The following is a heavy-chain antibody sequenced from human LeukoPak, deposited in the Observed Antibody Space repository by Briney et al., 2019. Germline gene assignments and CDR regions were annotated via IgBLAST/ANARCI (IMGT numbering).Heavy chain of an antibody. Sequence: ASVKVSCTASGCSFTCYYMHWVRQAPGQGLEWMGWIHPNSGVTNYAQKFQGWVTMTRDTSINTAFMELSGLKSDDTAVYYCARGTPSRVYYFDYWGQGTLVSVSS. J-gene: IGHJ4*02. CDR3: ARGTPSRVYYFDY. CDR2: IHPNSGVT. D-gene: IGHD3-3*01. V-gene: IGHV1-2*04. CDR1: GCSFTCYY.